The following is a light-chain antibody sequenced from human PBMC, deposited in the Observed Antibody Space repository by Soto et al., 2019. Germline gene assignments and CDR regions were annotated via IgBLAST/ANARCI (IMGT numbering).Light chain of an antibody. Sequence: QSALTQPASVSGSPGQSITISCTGTSSDVGGYNYVSWYQQHPGKAPKLMIYDVSNRPSGVSNRFSGSKSGNTASLTISGLQAEDEADYYCTSYTRTSSTTYVFGTGTMVTVL. CDR2: DVS. J-gene: IGLJ1*01. CDR3: TSYTRTSSTTYV. CDR1: SSDVGGYNY. V-gene: IGLV2-14*01.